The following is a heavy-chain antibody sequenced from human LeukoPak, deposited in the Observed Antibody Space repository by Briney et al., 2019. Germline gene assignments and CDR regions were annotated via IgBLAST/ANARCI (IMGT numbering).Heavy chain of an antibody. Sequence: PGGSLRLSCAASGFTFSTYGIHWVRQAPGKGLEWVAVISYDGSNKYYADSVKGRFTISRDNSKNTLYLQMNSLRAEDTAVYYCAREGSLDYDILTGTDAFDIWGQGTMVTVSS. J-gene: IGHJ3*02. D-gene: IGHD3-9*01. CDR1: GFTFSTYG. V-gene: IGHV3-30*19. CDR3: AREGSLDYDILTGTDAFDI. CDR2: ISYDGSNK.